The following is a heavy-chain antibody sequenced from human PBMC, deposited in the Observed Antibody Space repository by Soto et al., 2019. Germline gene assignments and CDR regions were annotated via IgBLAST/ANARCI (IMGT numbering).Heavy chain of an antibody. CDR3: AKDAGGSSYFDY. V-gene: IGHV3-30*18. CDR1: GFTFSSYG. J-gene: IGHJ4*02. CDR2: ISYDGSNE. D-gene: IGHD1-26*01. Sequence: QVQLVESGGGVVQPGRSLRLSCAASGFTFSSYGMHWVRQAPGKGLEWVAVISYDGSNEYYADSVKGRFTISRDNSKNTLYLQMNSLRAEDTAVYYCAKDAGGSSYFDYGGQGTLVTVSS.